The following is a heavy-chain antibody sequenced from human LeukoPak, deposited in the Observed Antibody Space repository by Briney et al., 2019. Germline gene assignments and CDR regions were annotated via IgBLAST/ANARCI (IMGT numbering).Heavy chain of an antibody. CDR3: TRFGGSTSCQGIDY. Sequence: PSETLSLTCTVSGHSISSAYYWAWIRQPPGKGLEWIGSIYYTGSTYYSPSLNGRLTISLDTSENQFSLKLTSVTAADTAVYYCTRFGGSTSCQGIDYWGQGILVTVSS. CDR2: IYYTGST. CDR1: GHSISSAYY. J-gene: IGHJ4*02. D-gene: IGHD2-15*01. V-gene: IGHV4-38-2*02.